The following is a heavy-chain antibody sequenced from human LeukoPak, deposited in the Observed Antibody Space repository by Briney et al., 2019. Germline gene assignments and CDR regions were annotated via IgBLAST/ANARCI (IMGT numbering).Heavy chain of an antibody. V-gene: IGHV3-48*03. D-gene: IGHD3-10*01. CDR2: ISSSGSTI. Sequence: PGGSLRLSCAASGFTFNDYGMNWVRQRPGKGLEWVSYISSSGSTIYYADSVKGRFTISRDNAKNSLYLQMNSLRAEDTAVYYCASLGLWFGEFPRDYYYYYMDVWGKGTTVTVSS. CDR1: GFTFNDYG. CDR3: ASLGLWFGEFPRDYYYYYMDV. J-gene: IGHJ6*03.